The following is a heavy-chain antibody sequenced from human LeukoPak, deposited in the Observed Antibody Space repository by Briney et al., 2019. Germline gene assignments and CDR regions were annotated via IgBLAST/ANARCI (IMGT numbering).Heavy chain of an antibody. Sequence: GGSLRLSCAASGFTFSNYAMSWVRQAPGKGLEWVSVIGNSGGSTYNADSVKGRFSISRDNSKNTLYLQMNSLRAEDTAVYYCAKVNPDSSGFYSRFDYWGQGTLVTVSS. V-gene: IGHV3-23*01. CDR2: IGNSGGST. D-gene: IGHD3-22*01. J-gene: IGHJ4*02. CDR1: GFTFSNYA. CDR3: AKVNPDSSGFYSRFDY.